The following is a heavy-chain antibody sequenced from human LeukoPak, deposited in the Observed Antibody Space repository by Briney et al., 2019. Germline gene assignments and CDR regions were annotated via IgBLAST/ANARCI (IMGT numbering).Heavy chain of an antibody. D-gene: IGHD5-18*01. CDR2: ITTYNGNT. J-gene: IGHJ5*02. Sequence: EASVKVSCKASGYTFTSYYIHWVRQAPGQGLEWMGYITTYNGNTNYAQKLQGRVTSTTDTSTSTAYMELRSLTSDDTAMYFCARGGSSFGFGSWGQGTLVTVSS. V-gene: IGHV1-18*04. CDR3: ARGGSSFGFGS. CDR1: GYTFTSYY.